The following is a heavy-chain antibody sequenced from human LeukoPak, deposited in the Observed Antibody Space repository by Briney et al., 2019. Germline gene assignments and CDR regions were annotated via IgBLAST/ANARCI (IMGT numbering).Heavy chain of an antibody. V-gene: IGHV4-34*01. Sequence: PSETLSLTCAVYGGSFSGYYWSWIRQPPGKGLEWIGEINHSGSTNYNPSLKSRVTISVDTSKNQFSLKLSSVTAADTAVYYCARRGSLLWFGARGYYFDYWGQGTLVTVSS. CDR3: ARRGSLLWFGARGYYFDY. CDR2: INHSGST. D-gene: IGHD3-10*01. J-gene: IGHJ4*02. CDR1: GGSFSGYY.